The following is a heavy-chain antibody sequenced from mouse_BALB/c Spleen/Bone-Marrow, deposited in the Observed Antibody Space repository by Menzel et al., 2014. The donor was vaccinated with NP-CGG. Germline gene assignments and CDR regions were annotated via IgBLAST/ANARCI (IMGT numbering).Heavy chain of an antibody. CDR1: GFTFRSFG. CDR2: ISGGTSTI. V-gene: IGHV5-17*02. J-gene: IGHJ2*01. D-gene: IGHD2-3*01. Sequence: EVQLVESGGGLVQPGGSRKLSCAASGFTFRSFGMHWARQAPEKGLEWVAYISGGTSTIYYADTVKGRFTIPRDNPNNTLFLQMTSLRSEDTAMYYCVRGGYYVPSYFDSWGQGTTLTVSS. CDR3: VRGGYYVPSYFDS.